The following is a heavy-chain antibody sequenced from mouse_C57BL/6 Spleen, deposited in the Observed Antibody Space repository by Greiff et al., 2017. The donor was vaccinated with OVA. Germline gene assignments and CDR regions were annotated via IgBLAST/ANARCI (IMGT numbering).Heavy chain of an antibody. CDR3: ARSHDRYALDY. CDR1: GFTFSSYG. CDR2: ISSGGSYT. J-gene: IGHJ4*01. V-gene: IGHV5-6*01. Sequence: EVQLVQSGADLVKPGASLKLSCAASGFTFSSYGMSWVRQTPDKRLEWVATISSGGSYTYYHHSVKGRFTIPRDNAKTTLYLQMSRLKSADTAVYYCARSHDRYALDYWGQGTSVTVSS. D-gene: IGHD2-3*01.